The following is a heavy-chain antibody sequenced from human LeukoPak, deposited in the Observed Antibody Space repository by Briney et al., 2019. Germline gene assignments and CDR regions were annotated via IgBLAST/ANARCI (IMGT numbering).Heavy chain of an antibody. CDR1: GYTFTSYG. J-gene: IGHJ4*02. CDR3: ARDGGYYYDSSGYLRVIYYFDY. D-gene: IGHD3-22*01. Sequence: GASVKVSCKASGYTFTSYGISWVRQAPGQGLEWMGWISAYNGNTNYAQKLQGRVTMTTDTSTSTAYMELRSLRSGDTAVYYCARDGGYYYDSSGYLRVIYYFDYWGQGTLVTVSS. CDR2: ISAYNGNT. V-gene: IGHV1-18*01.